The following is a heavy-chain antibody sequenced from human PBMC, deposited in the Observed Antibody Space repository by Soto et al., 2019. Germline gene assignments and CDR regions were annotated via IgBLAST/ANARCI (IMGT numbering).Heavy chain of an antibody. CDR2: IIPIFGTA. CDR3: ARPTRQYSGYPRRGNAFGI. Sequence: ASVKVSCKASGGTFSSYAISWVRQAPGQGLEWMGGIIPIFGTANYAQKFQGRVTITADESTSTAYMELSSLRSEDTAVYYCARPTRQYSGYPRRGNAFGIWGQGTRGTV. J-gene: IGHJ3*02. V-gene: IGHV1-69*13. D-gene: IGHD5-12*01. CDR1: GGTFSSYA.